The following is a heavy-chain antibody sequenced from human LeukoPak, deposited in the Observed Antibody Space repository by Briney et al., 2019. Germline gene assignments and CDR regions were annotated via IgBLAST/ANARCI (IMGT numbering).Heavy chain of an antibody. D-gene: IGHD2-2*01. CDR1: GFPFSSYS. V-gene: IGHV3-48*01. Sequence: PGGSLRLSCAASGFPFSSYSMHWVRQAPGKGLEWLSYISSSSTTIYNADFVRGRFTISRDNAKNSLFLQMNSLRAEDTAVYSCARGGGFCGSTSCYGIDSWGQGTLVTVSS. CDR3: ARGGGFCGSTSCYGIDS. J-gene: IGHJ4*02. CDR2: ISSSSTTI.